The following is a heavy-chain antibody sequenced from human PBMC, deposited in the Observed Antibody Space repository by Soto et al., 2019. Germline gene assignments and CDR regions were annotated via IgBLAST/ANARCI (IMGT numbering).Heavy chain of an antibody. CDR3: ARALVGEPKGGFCYGMDV. V-gene: IGHV1-69*13. D-gene: IGHD3-10*01. CDR2: IIPIFGTA. Sequence: GASVKVSCKASGGTFSSYAISWVRQAPGQGLEWMGGIIPIFGTANYAQKFQGRVTITADESTSTAYMELSSLRSEDTAVYYCARALVGEPKGGFCYGMDVWGKGTTVTVSS. CDR1: GGTFSSYA. J-gene: IGHJ6*04.